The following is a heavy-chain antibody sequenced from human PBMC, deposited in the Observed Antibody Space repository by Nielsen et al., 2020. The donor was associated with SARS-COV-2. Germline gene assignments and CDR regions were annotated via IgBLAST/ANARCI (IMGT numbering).Heavy chain of an antibody. J-gene: IGHJ4*02. V-gene: IGHV3-30*18. Sequence: GESLKISCAASGFTFSSYGMHWVRQAPGKGLEWVAVISYDGSNKYYADSVKGRFTISRDNSKNTLYLQMNSLRAEDTAVYYCAKSAYYYDSSGSILGSFDYWGQGTLVTVSS. CDR2: ISYDGSNK. CDR3: AKSAYYYDSSGSILGSFDY. D-gene: IGHD3-22*01. CDR1: GFTFSSYG.